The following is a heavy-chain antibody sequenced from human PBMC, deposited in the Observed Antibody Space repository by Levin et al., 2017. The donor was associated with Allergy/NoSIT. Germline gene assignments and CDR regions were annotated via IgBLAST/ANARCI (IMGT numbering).Heavy chain of an antibody. CDR1: GFTVSSNY. CDR3: AREVVAAGYYYYGMDV. J-gene: IGHJ6*02. CDR2: IYSGGST. Sequence: QTGGSLRLSCAASGFTVSSNYMSWVRQAPGKGLEWVSVIYSGGSTYYADSVKGRFTISRDNSKNTLYLQMNSLRAEDTAVYYCAREVVAAGYYYYGMDVWGQGTTVTVSS. V-gene: IGHV3-53*01. D-gene: IGHD2-15*01.